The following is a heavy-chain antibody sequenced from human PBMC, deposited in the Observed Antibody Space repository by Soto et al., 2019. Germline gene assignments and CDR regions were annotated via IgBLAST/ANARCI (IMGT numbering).Heavy chain of an antibody. CDR2: ISGSGTNT. D-gene: IGHD6-19*01. Sequence: GGSLRLSCVASGFTFSSYAMSWVRQAPGKGLEWVSAISGSGTNTYYADSVKGRFTISRENSKNTLYLQMNSLRAEDTAVYYCAKDVPTSLPRPIVVAGNVAIFDYWGQGTLVTVSS. V-gene: IGHV3-23*01. CDR3: AKDVPTSLPRPIVVAGNVAIFDY. CDR1: GFTFSSYA. J-gene: IGHJ4*02.